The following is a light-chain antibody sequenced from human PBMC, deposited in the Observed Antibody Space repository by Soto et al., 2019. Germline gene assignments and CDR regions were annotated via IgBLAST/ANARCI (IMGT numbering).Light chain of an antibody. CDR1: QSISSY. CDR3: QQSHSIPFT. Sequence: DIQMTQSPSSLSASVGDRVTITCRASQSISSYLNWYQQKPGKAPKLLIYAASSLQGGVPLRFSGSGAGTNFTLTISSLQPEDFATYYCQQSHSIPFTFGPGTKVDIK. V-gene: IGKV1-39*01. J-gene: IGKJ3*01. CDR2: AAS.